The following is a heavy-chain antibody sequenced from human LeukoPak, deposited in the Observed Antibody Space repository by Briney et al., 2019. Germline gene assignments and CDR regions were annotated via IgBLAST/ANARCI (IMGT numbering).Heavy chain of an antibody. V-gene: IGHV4-34*01. CDR2: INHSGST. D-gene: IGHD2-21*02. CDR3: ARDCGGDCYAGY. CDR1: GGSFSGYY. Sequence: SETLSLTCAVYGGSFSGYYWSWIRQPPGKGLEWIGEINHSGSTNYNPSLKSRVTISVDTSKNQFSLKLSSVTAADTAVYYCARDCGGDCYAGYWGQETLVTVSS. J-gene: IGHJ4*02.